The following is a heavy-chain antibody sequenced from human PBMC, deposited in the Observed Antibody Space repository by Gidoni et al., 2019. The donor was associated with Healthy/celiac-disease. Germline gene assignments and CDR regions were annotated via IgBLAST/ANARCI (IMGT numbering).Heavy chain of an antibody. CDR1: GFTFRSCG. CDR2: IRYDGSNK. CDR3: ANGYYYDTPGTNAFDI. V-gene: IGHV3-30*02. D-gene: IGHD3-22*01. J-gene: IGHJ3*02. Sequence: QVQLVESGGGVVQPGRSLSLPCAASGFTFRSCGMHWVRQAPGKGLEWVACIRYDGSNKYYADYVKGRFTISRDNSKNTLYLQMNSLRAEDTAVYYCANGYYYDTPGTNAFDIWGQGTMVTVSS.